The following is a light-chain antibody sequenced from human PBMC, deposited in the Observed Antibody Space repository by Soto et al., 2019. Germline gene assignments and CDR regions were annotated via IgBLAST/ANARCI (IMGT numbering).Light chain of an antibody. CDR3: QQAFSAEWT. V-gene: IGKV1-39*01. CDR2: TSF. CDR1: QSISSY. Sequence: DIQMTQSPSTLPASVGDRVTITCRASQSISSYLNWYQQKPGEAPNLLIHTSFTLYSGVPSRFSGTGSGTDFTLTISSLQPEDFATYFCQQAFSAEWTFGQGTKVDIK. J-gene: IGKJ1*01.